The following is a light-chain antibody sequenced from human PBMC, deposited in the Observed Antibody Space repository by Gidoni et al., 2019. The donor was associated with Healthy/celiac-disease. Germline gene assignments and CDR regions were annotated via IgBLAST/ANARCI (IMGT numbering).Light chain of an antibody. V-gene: IGKV1-9*01. CDR2: AAS. CDR1: QVISSD. J-gene: IGKJ3*01. CDR3: QQLNSYPIFT. Sequence: IQLPQSPSFLSASVGDRVTITCRASQVISSDLAWYQQKPGKSPKLLIYAASTLQSGVPSRFSGSGSGTEFTLTISSLQPEDFATYYCQQLNSYPIFTFGPXTKVDIK.